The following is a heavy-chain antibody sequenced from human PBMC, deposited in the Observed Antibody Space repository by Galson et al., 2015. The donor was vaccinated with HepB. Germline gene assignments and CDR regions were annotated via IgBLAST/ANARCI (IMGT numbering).Heavy chain of an antibody. Sequence: TLSLTCTVSGGSISSGGYYWNWIRQHPGKGLEWIGYIYYSGSTYYNPSLKSRVTISVDTSKNQLSLKLSSVTAADTAVYYCARDWGNDGGWFDPWGQGTLVTVSS. CDR3: ARDWGNDGGWFDP. V-gene: IGHV4-31*03. J-gene: IGHJ5*02. CDR2: IYYSGST. CDR1: GGSISSGGYY. D-gene: IGHD1-1*01.